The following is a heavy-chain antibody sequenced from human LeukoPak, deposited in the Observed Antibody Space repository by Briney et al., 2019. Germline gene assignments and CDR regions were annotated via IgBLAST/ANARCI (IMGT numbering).Heavy chain of an antibody. J-gene: IGHJ3*02. V-gene: IGHV1-18*01. CDR3: ARGVLLWFGSGAFDI. D-gene: IGHD3-10*01. CDR1: GYTFTSYG. CDR2: ICANNGNT. Sequence: ASVKVSCKASGYTFTSYGISWVRQAPGQGLEWMGWICANNGNTNYAQKIQSRVTMTTDTSTSPAYMKLRSLRSDDTDVYYCARGVLLWFGSGAFDIWGQGTMVTVSS.